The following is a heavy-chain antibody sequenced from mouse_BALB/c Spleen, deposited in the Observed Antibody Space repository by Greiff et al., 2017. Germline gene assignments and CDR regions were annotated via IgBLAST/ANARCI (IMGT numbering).Heavy chain of an antibody. CDR1: GFNIKDTY. CDR2: IDPANGNT. D-gene: IGHD2-14*01. CDR3: ARNNRYDESAMDY. V-gene: IGHV14-3*02. J-gene: IGHJ4*01. Sequence: EVQLQQSGAELVKPGASVKLSCTASGFNIKDTYMHWVKQRPEQGLEWIGRIDPANGNTKYDPKFQGKATITADTASNTAYLQLSSLTSEDTAVYYCARNNRYDESAMDYWGQGTSVTVSS.